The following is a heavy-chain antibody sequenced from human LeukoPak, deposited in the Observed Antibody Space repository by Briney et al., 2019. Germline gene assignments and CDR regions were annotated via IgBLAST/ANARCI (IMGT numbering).Heavy chain of an antibody. CDR3: ASSYYAGYSSSWYNWYFDL. CDR2: MNPNSGNT. CDR1: GYTFISYD. Sequence: ASVKVSCKASGYTFISYDINWVRQATGQGLEWMGWMNPNSGNTGYAQKFQGRVTMTRNTSISTAYMELSSLRSDDTAVYYCASSYYAGYSSSWYNWYFDLWGRGTLVAVSS. V-gene: IGHV1-8*01. D-gene: IGHD6-13*01. J-gene: IGHJ2*01.